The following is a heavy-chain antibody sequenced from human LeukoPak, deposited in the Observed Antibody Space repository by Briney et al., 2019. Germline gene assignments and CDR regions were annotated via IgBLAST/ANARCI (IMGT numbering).Heavy chain of an antibody. D-gene: IGHD6-13*01. CDR1: GYTFTTCY. J-gene: IGHJ6*03. CDR3: ARSFGASQQYSSSWYYYYMDV. Sequence: ASVKVSCKASGYTFTTCYIHWVRQAPGQGLEWMGIINPSGGSTSFVQKFQGRVTMTRDMSTSTVYMELSSLRSEDTAVYYCARSFGASQQYSSSWYYYYMDVWGKGTTVTVSS. CDR2: INPSGGST. V-gene: IGHV1-46*01.